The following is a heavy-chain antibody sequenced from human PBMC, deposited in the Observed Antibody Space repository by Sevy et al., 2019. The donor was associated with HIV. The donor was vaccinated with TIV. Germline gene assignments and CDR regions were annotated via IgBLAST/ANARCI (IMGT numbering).Heavy chain of an antibody. D-gene: IGHD1-26*01. CDR3: ARVGPDSGRSSPY. CDR2: IIPIFGTA. V-gene: IGHV1-69*13. Sequence: ASVKVSCKASGGTFSSYAISWVRQAPGQGLEWMGGIIPIFGTANYAQKFQGRVTITADESTSTAYMELSSLRSEDTAVYYCARVGPDSGRSSPYWGQGTLVTVSS. J-gene: IGHJ4*02. CDR1: GGTFSSYA.